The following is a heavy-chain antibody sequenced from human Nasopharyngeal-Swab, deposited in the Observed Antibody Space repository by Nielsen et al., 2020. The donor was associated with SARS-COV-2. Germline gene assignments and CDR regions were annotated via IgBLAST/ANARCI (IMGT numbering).Heavy chain of an antibody. CDR3: ARVGILTDGDY. Sequence: GGSLRPSRAASGFTFSSYSMNWVRQAPGKGLEWVSSISSSSSYIYYADSVKGRFTISRDNAKNSLYLQMNSLRAEDTAVYYCARVGILTDGDYWGQGTLVTVSS. CDR1: GFTFSSYS. D-gene: IGHD3-9*01. CDR2: ISSSSSYI. V-gene: IGHV3-21*01. J-gene: IGHJ4*02.